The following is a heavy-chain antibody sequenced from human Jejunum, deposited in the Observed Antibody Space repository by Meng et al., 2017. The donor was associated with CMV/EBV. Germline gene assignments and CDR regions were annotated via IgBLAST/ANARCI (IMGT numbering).Heavy chain of an antibody. CDR3: ARGIGHASNNSHDY. Sequence: SGDSITRHYWSWIRQPPGKGLEWMGYVYYSGSATYSPSLRSRVSISVDMSKNQVSLNLRSVTAADTAMYFCARGIGHASNNSHDYWGQGTLVTVSS. V-gene: IGHV4-59*11. D-gene: IGHD1-1*01. CDR1: GDSITRHY. J-gene: IGHJ4*02. CDR2: VYYSGSA.